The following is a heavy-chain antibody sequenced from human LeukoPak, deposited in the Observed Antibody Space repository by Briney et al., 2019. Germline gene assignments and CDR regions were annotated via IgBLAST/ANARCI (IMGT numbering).Heavy chain of an antibody. V-gene: IGHV1-18*01. J-gene: IGHJ4*02. CDR3: ATDPLVGATDLDY. D-gene: IGHD1-26*01. CDR1: GYTFTSYG. Sequence: ASVKVSCKASGYTFTSYGISWVRQAPGQGLEWMGWISGYNGNTNYAQKLQGRVTMTTDTSTSTAYMELSSLRSEDTAVYYCATDPLVGATDLDYWGQGTLVTVSS. CDR2: ISGYNGNT.